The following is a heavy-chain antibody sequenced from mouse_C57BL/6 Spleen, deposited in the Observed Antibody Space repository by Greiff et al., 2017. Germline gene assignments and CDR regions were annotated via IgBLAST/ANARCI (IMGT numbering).Heavy chain of an antibody. V-gene: IGHV1-82*01. CDR2: IYPGDGDT. Sequence: QVQLQQSGPELVKPGASVKISCKASGYAFSSSWMNWVKQRPGKGLEWIGRIYPGDGDTNYNGKFKGKATLTADKSSSTAYMQLSSLTSEDSAVYFGARNTMVDPSWFAYWGQGTLVTVSA. CDR1: GYAFSSSW. J-gene: IGHJ3*01. D-gene: IGHD1-1*02. CDR3: ARNTMVDPSWFAY.